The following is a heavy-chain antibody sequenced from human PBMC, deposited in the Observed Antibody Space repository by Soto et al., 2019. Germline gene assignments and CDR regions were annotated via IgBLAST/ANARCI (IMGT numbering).Heavy chain of an antibody. D-gene: IGHD2-15*01. Sequence: GGSLRLSCAASGFTFSSYSMNWVRQAPGKGLEWVSSISSSSYIYYADSVKGRFTISRDNAKNSLYLQMNSLRAEDTAVYYCASDLHRYCSGGSCYSVGTFDYWGQGTLVTVSS. CDR3: ASDLHRYCSGGSCYSVGTFDY. CDR1: GFTFSSYS. CDR2: ISSSSYI. J-gene: IGHJ4*02. V-gene: IGHV3-21*01.